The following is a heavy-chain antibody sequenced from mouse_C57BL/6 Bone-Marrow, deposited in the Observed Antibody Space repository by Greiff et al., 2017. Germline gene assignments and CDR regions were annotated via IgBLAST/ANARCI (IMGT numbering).Heavy chain of an antibody. J-gene: IGHJ4*01. CDR2: IYPGSGNT. Sequence: VQLQQSGPELVKPGASVKISCKASGYSFTSYYIPWVQQRPGQGLEWIGWIYPGSGNTKYNEKFKGKATLTADTSSSTDYMQLSSLTSEDSAVYYCARSGSDAMDYWGQGTSVTVSS. CDR1: GYSFTSYY. V-gene: IGHV1-66*01. D-gene: IGHD3-1*01. CDR3: ARSGSDAMDY.